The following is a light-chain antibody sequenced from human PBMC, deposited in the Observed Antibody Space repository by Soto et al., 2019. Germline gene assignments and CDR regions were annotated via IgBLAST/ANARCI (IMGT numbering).Light chain of an antibody. CDR3: QSYDSSRSGYV. CDR2: ENN. V-gene: IGLV1-40*01. CDR1: SSNIGAGYE. J-gene: IGLJ1*01. Sequence: QSVLTQPPSVSEAPGQRVTISCTGSSSNIGAGYEAHWYQQVPGTAPKLLIYENNNRPSGVPDRFSGSKSGTSASLAITGLQAEDEDEDYCQSYDSSRSGYVFGTGTKLTVL.